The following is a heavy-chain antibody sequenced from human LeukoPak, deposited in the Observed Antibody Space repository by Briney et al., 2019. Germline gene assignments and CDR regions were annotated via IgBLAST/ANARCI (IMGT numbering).Heavy chain of an antibody. V-gene: IGHV4-4*02. CDR1: DGSISSSNW. CDR2: IYHSGST. Sequence: SGTLSLTCAVSDGSISSSNWWSWVRQPPGKGLEWIGEIYHSGSTNYNPSLKSRVTISVDTSKNQFSLKLSSVTAADTAVYYCARGSPAVRFLEWLSPYGMDVWGQGTTVTVSS. D-gene: IGHD3-3*01. J-gene: IGHJ6*02. CDR3: ARGSPAVRFLEWLSPYGMDV.